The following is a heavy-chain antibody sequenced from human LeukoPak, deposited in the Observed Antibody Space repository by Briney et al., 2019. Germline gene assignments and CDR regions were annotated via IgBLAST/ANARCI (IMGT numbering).Heavy chain of an antibody. Sequence: SETLSLTRAVSGGSISSSNWWSWVRQPPGKGLEWIGEIYHSGSTNYNPSLKSRVTISVDKSKNQFSLKLSSVTAADTAVYYCARHVVVVAADYFDYWGQGTLVTVSS. D-gene: IGHD2-15*01. CDR2: IYHSGST. J-gene: IGHJ4*02. CDR1: GGSISSSNW. V-gene: IGHV4-4*02. CDR3: ARHVVVVAADYFDY.